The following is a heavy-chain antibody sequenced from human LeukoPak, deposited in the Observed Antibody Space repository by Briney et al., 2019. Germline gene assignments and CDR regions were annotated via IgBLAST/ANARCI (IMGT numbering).Heavy chain of an antibody. D-gene: IGHD3-9*01. Sequence: GGSLRLSCAASGFTFSSYAMSWVRQAPGKGLEWVSAISGSGGSTYYVDSVKGRFTISRDNSKNTLYLQMNSLRAEDTAVYYCAKVRGPGLRYFDWLFDYWGQGTLVTVSS. CDR1: GFTFSSYA. V-gene: IGHV3-23*01. J-gene: IGHJ4*02. CDR3: AKVRGPGLRYFDWLFDY. CDR2: ISGSGGST.